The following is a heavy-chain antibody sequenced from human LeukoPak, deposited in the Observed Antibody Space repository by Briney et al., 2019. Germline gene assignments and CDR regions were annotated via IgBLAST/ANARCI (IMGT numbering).Heavy chain of an antibody. CDR1: GGSISSYY. CDR2: IYYSGST. Sequence: SETLSLTCTVSGGSISSYYWSWIRQPPGKGLEWIGYIYYSGSTNYNPSLKSRVTISVDTSKNQFSLKLSSVTAADTAVYYCARGYCSGGSCYLDYWGQGTLVTVSS. V-gene: IGHV4-59*01. J-gene: IGHJ4*02. D-gene: IGHD2-15*01. CDR3: ARGYCSGGSCYLDY.